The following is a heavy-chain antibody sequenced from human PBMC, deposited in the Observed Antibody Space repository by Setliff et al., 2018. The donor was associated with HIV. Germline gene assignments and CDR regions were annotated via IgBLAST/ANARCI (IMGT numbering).Heavy chain of an antibody. Sequence: GGSLRLSCAASGFTFRRYAMGWVRQVPGKGLEWVAAISSSSVSTYYADSVQGRFTISRDNSKNTLDLQMNSLRAEDTALYYCASARGANSDGYDSFDIWGQGTMVTVSS. CDR2: ISSSSVST. CDR1: GFTFRRYA. J-gene: IGHJ3*02. CDR3: ASARGANSDGYDSFDI. V-gene: IGHV3-23*01. D-gene: IGHD3-22*01.